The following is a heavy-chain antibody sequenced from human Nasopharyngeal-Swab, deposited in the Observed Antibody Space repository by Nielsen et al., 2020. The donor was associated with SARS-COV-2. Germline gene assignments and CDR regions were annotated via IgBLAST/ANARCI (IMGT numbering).Heavy chain of an antibody. D-gene: IGHD6-13*01. CDR2: INHSGST. J-gene: IGHJ5*02. V-gene: IGHV4-34*01. CDR3: ARDGGIAAAGTNWFDP. CDR1: GSSFSGYY. Sequence: SETLSLTCAVYGSSFSGYYWTWIRQPPGKGLEWIGEINHSGSTNYNPSLKSRVTISVDTSKNQFSLKLSSVTAADTAVYYCARDGGIAAAGTNWFDPWGQGTLVTVSS.